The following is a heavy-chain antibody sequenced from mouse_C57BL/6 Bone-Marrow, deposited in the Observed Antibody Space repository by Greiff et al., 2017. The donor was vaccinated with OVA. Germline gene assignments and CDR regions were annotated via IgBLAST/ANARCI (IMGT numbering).Heavy chain of an antibody. Sequence: QVQLQQPGAELVKPGASVKLSCKASGYTFTSYWMHWVKQRPGRGLEWIGRIDSNSGGTKYNEKFKSKATLTVYKPSSTAYMQLSSLTSEDSAVYYCARMGYYGSSFSSYWYFDVWGTGTTVTVSS. CDR3: ARMGYYGSSFSSYWYFDV. CDR2: IDSNSGGT. J-gene: IGHJ1*03. D-gene: IGHD1-1*01. CDR1: GYTFTSYW. V-gene: IGHV1-72*01.